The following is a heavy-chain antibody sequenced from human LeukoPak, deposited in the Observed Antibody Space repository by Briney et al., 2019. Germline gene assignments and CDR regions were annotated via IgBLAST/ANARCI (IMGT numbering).Heavy chain of an antibody. J-gene: IGHJ4*02. V-gene: IGHV3-48*03. CDR3: AKDRMIPFGGVIPEFDY. D-gene: IGHD3-16*02. CDR2: ISSIGSTI. CDR1: GFTFSSYE. Sequence: GGSLRLSCAASGFTFSSYEMNWVRQAPGKGLEWVSYISSIGSTIYYADSVKGRFTISRDHSKNTLYLQMNSLRAEDTAVYYCAKDRMIPFGGVIPEFDYWGQGTLVTVSS.